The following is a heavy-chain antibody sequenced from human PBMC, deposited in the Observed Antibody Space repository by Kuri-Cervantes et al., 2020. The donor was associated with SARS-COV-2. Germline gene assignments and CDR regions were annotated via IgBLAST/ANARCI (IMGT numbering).Heavy chain of an antibody. J-gene: IGHJ4*02. CDR2: IIPIFGTA. Sequence: SVKVSCKASGGTFSSYAISWVRQAPGQGLEWMGGIIPIFGTANYAQKFQGRVTMTRDTSTSTVYMELRSLRSDDTAVYYCARDSRYCSSTSCSTPVRLGYWGQGTLVTVSS. CDR3: ARDSRYCSSTSCSTPVRLGY. CDR1: GGTFSSYA. V-gene: IGHV1-69*05. D-gene: IGHD2-2*01.